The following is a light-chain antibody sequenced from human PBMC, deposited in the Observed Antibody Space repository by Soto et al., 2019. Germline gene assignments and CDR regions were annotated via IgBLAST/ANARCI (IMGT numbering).Light chain of an antibody. Sequence: EILMTQSPATLSLSPGERATLSCRASQSVSSNLAWYQQKPGQAPRLLIYGVSTRATDIPARFSGSGSGTEFTLTISSLESEDFAVYYCQQYNNWPPTWTFGQGTKVEI. CDR1: QSVSSN. V-gene: IGKV3-15*01. CDR2: GVS. CDR3: QQYNNWPPTWT. J-gene: IGKJ1*01.